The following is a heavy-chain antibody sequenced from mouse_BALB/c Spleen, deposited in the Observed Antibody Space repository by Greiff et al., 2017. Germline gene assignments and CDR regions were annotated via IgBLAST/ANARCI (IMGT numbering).Heavy chain of an antibody. Sequence: ESGPGLVKPSQSLSLTCTVTGYSITSDYAWNWIRQFPGNKLEWMGYISYSGSTSYNPSLKSRISITRDTSKNQFFLQLNSVTTEDTATYYCARSPTGYVGGFDYWGQGTTLTVSS. CDR3: ARSPTGYVGGFDY. CDR1: GYSITSDYA. J-gene: IGHJ2*01. D-gene: IGHD3-1*01. V-gene: IGHV3-2*02. CDR2: ISYSGST.